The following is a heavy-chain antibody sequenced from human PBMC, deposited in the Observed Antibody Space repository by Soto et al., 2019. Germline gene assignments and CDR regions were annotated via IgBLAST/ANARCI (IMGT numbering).Heavy chain of an antibody. Sequence: LSLTCTVSGGSISSYYWSWIRQPPGKGLEWIGYIYYSGSTNYNPSLKSRVTISVDTSKNQFSLKLSSVTAADTAVYYCARHAQYYDILTGYRGYDYGMDVWGQGT. CDR1: GGSISSYY. CDR2: IYYSGST. V-gene: IGHV4-59*08. D-gene: IGHD3-9*01. J-gene: IGHJ6*02. CDR3: ARHAQYYDILTGYRGYDYGMDV.